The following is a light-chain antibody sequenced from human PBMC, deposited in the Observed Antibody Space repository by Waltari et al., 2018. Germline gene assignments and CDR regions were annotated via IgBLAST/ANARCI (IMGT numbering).Light chain of an antibody. Sequence: EIVMTQSPATLSVSPGERATISCRASQSVSSNLAWYQQKPGQAPRLLIYGASTRATGIPARFSGSGSGTDFTLTIRSLQSEDFAVYYCQQYSNWPETFGQGTKVEVK. J-gene: IGKJ1*01. V-gene: IGKV3-15*01. CDR2: GAS. CDR3: QQYSNWPET. CDR1: QSVSSN.